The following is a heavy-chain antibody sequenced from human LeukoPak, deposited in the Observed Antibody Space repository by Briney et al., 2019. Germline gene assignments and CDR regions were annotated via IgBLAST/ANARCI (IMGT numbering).Heavy chain of an antibody. Sequence: SETLSLTCSISGGSISSGDHYWTWIRQPAGKELEWIGRIHTTGRTNYNPSLKSRVYISVDTSKNQFSLELSSLTATDTAVYYCARAYHSSWYLNWFDPWGQGTLVTVSS. CDR2: IHTTGRT. D-gene: IGHD6-13*01. J-gene: IGHJ5*02. V-gene: IGHV4-61*02. CDR3: ARAYHSSWYLNWFDP. CDR1: GGSISSGDHY.